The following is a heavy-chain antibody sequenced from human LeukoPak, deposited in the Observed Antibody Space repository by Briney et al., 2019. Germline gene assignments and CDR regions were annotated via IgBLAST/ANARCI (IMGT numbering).Heavy chain of an antibody. D-gene: IGHD6-13*01. Sequence: ASVKVSCKASAYRFTGYYMHWVRQAPGQGLEWMGWINPNSGGTNYAQKFQGRVTMTRDTSINTAYMELSRLRSDDTAVYYCTRAASGTYSFDYWGQGALVTVSS. CDR1: AYRFTGYY. J-gene: IGHJ4*02. CDR2: INPNSGGT. V-gene: IGHV1-2*02. CDR3: TRAASGTYSFDY.